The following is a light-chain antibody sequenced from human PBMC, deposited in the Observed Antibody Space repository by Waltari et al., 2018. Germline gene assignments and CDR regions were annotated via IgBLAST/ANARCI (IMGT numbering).Light chain of an antibody. CDR3: NSRDSSGNHLV. V-gene: IGLV3-19*01. J-gene: IGLJ2*01. Sequence: SSELPPAAAVSVALGQTVRISCHGDSLRTHYSSWYQQKPGQAPVLVIYGKNNRPSGIPDRFSGSSSGNTASLTITGAQAEDEADYYCNSRDSSGNHLVFGGGTKLTVL. CDR2: GKN. CDR1: SLRTHY.